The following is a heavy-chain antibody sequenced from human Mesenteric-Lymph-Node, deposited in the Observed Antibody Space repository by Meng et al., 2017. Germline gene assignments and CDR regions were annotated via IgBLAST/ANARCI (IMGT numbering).Heavy chain of an antibody. CDR3: ARDLPGGTKGTWLDL. Sequence: QVQLVQFGAEVKKPGASVKVSCKASGYIFNNYGVSLVRQAPGQGPEWMGWISAYNGNTNYAQNFQGRFTMTTDTSTSTAYMELRSLRSDDTAVYYCARDLPGGTKGTWLDLWGQGTLVTVSS. CDR2: ISAYNGNT. V-gene: IGHV1-18*01. D-gene: IGHD1-14*01. CDR1: GYIFNNYG. J-gene: IGHJ5*02.